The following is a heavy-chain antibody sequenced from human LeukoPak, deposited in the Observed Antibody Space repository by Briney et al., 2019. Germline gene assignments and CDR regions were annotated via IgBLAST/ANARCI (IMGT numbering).Heavy chain of an antibody. V-gene: IGHV4-59*01. CDR1: GDSISSYY. CDR3: ARRVRYYGDYSYSFDP. D-gene: IGHD4-17*01. Sequence: SETLSLTCTVSGDSISSYYWSWIRQPPGKGREWVGHIYYSGRTNYNPSLKSRVTISADTSKNPFYLKLSSVTAADTAVYYCARRVRYYGDYSYSFDPGGQGTLVTVSS. J-gene: IGHJ5*02. CDR2: IYYSGRT.